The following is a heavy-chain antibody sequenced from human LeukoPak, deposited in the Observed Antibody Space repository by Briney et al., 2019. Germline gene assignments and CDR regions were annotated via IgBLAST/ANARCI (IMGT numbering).Heavy chain of an antibody. CDR1: GGSIRSSSNY. J-gene: IGHJ4*02. CDR2: LFYSGST. CDR3: ARHVVETGLPDYFDH. V-gene: IGHV4-39*01. D-gene: IGHD2-21*02. Sequence: SETLSLTCTVSGGSIRSSSNYWGWIRQPPGKGLEWIGSLFYSGSTYYSPSLKSRVTISVDTSKNQFSLNLRSVTAADTAVYYCARHVVETGLPDYFDHWGQGTLVTVSS.